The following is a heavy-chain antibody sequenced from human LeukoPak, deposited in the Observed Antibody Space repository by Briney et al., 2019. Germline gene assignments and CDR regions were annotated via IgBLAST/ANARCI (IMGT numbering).Heavy chain of an antibody. CDR1: GFTFSSYG. J-gene: IGHJ4*02. Sequence: PGGSLRLSCAASGFTFSSYGMHWVRQAPGKGLEWVAVISYDGSNKYYADSVKGRFTISRDNSKNTLYLQMNSLRAEDTAVYYCAREGISYYVACLDYWGQGTLVTVSS. D-gene: IGHD3-10*02. CDR3: AREGISYYVACLDY. CDR2: ISYDGSNK. V-gene: IGHV3-30*03.